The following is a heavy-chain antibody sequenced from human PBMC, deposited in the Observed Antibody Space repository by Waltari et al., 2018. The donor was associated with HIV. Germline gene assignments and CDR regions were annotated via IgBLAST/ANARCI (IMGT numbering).Heavy chain of an antibody. Sequence: QVQLVQSGDEVKNHGLSVKVSCKASAHTLIDNDIHWVRQAPGQGLEWMGVVNPGSGNTNYAQKFQGRLTMTRDTSTSTVYMELSSLRSEDTAIYYCARQWWSEGAFDIWGQGTTVTVSS. CDR2: VNPGSGNT. D-gene: IGHD2-15*01. CDR1: AHTLIDND. J-gene: IGHJ3*02. CDR3: ARQWWSEGAFDI. V-gene: IGHV1-46*03.